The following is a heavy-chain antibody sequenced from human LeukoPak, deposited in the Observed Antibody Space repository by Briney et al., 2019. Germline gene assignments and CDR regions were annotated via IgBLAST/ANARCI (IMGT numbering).Heavy chain of an antibody. CDR1: GYTFTNSD. CDR2: ISTSNGDT. V-gene: IGHV1-18*01. Sequence: ASVKVSCKASGYTFTNSDITWVRQAPGQGLEWMGRISTSNGDTNYAAKLQGRVTMTTDTSTSTVYKELGSLTFDDTAVYFCARDPYHRLGPPLDLWGQGTLVTVSS. CDR3: ARDPYHRLGPPLDL. D-gene: IGHD1-14*01. J-gene: IGHJ5*02.